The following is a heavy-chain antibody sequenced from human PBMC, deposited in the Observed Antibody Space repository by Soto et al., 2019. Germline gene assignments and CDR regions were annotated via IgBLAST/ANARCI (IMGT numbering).Heavy chain of an antibody. CDR2: ISVSGGST. D-gene: IGHD2-21*01. Sequence: GGSLRLSCAASGFTFRNYAMNWVRQAPGKGLEWVSGISVSGGSTYYADSVKGRFTVSRDDSKNTVYLQMSSLRPDDTAVYYCVNMMIARGAFDFWGQGTLVTVSS. CDR3: VNMMIARGAFDF. CDR1: GFTFRNYA. J-gene: IGHJ4*02. V-gene: IGHV3-23*01.